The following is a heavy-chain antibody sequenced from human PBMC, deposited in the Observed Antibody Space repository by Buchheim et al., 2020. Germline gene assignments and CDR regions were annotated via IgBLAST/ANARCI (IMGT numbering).Heavy chain of an antibody. Sequence: QVQLVESGGGVVQPGRSLRLSCAASGFTFSSYGMHWVRQAPGKGLEWVAVIWYDGSNKYYADSVKGRFTISRDNSKNTLYLQMNSLRAEDTAVYYCARESVTVTPGWGLDYWGQGTL. CDR3: ARESVTVTPGWGLDY. D-gene: IGHD4-17*01. CDR1: GFTFSSYG. CDR2: IWYDGSNK. V-gene: IGHV3-33*01. J-gene: IGHJ4*02.